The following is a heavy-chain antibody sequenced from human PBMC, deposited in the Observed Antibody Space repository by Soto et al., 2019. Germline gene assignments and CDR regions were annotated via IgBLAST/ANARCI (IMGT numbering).Heavy chain of an antibody. CDR2: INAGNGNT. CDR1: GYTFTCYA. V-gene: IGHV1-3*01. Sequence: ASVKVSCKASGYTFTCYAMHWVRQAPGQRLEWMGWINAGNGNTKYSQKLQGRVTMTTDTSTSTAYMELRSLRSDDTAVYYCARATGRFLEWLQPYYYYYYMDVRGKGTTVTVSS. CDR3: ARATGRFLEWLQPYYYYYYMDV. D-gene: IGHD3-3*01. J-gene: IGHJ6*03.